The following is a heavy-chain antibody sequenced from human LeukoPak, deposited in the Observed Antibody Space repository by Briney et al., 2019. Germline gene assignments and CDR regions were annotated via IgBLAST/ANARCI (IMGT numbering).Heavy chain of an antibody. CDR3: ARGITFGGVIVHCYFDY. V-gene: IGHV3-7*01. CDR2: IKQDGSEK. D-gene: IGHD3-16*02. J-gene: IGHJ4*02. Sequence: PTGGSLRLSCAASGFTFSSYWMSWVRQAPGKGLEWVANIKQDGSEKYYVDSVKGRFTISRDNAKNSLYLQMNSLRAEDTAVYYCARGITFGGVIVHCYFDYWGQGTLVTVSS. CDR1: GFTFSSYW.